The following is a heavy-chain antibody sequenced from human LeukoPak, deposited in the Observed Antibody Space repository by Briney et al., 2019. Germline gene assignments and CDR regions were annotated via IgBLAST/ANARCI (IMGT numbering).Heavy chain of an antibody. CDR1: DGSITTDDYF. V-gene: IGHV4-30-2*01. CDR3: ARINQEDYYDSSGYYSPFDF. J-gene: IGHJ4*02. Sequence: SETLSLTCTVSDGSITTDDYFWSWIRQPPGKGLEWIGYISHSGRTYSNPSLQSRLTMSVDRSQNQFFLKLTSVTAADTAVYYCARINQEDYYDSSGYYSPFDFWGQGTLVTVSS. CDR2: ISHSGRT. D-gene: IGHD3-22*01.